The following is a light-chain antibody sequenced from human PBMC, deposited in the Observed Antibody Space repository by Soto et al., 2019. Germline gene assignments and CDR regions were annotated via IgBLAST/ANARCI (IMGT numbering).Light chain of an antibody. Sequence: DIQMTQSPSTLSASVGDRVTITCRASQSISSWLAGYPQNPGKAPKLMIYKASSLQTGVPSRFSGSGSGTEFTLTISSLQPDDFATYYCQQYNSYWTFGQGTKVEIK. CDR2: KAS. V-gene: IGKV1-5*03. J-gene: IGKJ1*01. CDR1: QSISSW. CDR3: QQYNSYWT.